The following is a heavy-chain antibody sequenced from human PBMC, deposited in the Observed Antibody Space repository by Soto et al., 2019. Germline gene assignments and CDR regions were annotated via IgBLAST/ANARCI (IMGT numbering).Heavy chain of an antibody. J-gene: IGHJ4*02. CDR1: GFTFSNYA. D-gene: IGHD3-16*02. Sequence: GGSLRLSCAASGFTFSNYAMSWVRQPPGKGLEWVSTFDISGPPTYYADSVKGRFTISRDNSKNTLYLQMNSLRAEDTAVYYCARDTGYDYVWGSYRYSSYFDYWGQGXLVTVSS. CDR3: ARDTGYDYVWGSYRYSSYFDY. CDR2: FDISGPPT. V-gene: IGHV3-23*01.